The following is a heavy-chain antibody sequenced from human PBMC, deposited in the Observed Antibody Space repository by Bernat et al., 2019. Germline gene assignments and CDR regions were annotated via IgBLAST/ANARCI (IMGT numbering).Heavy chain of an antibody. V-gene: IGHV4-39*01. CDR3: ARQAPDFWGGYSPADY. Sequence: QLQLQESGLGLVKPSETLSLTCTVSGGSISSSSYYWGWIRQPPGKGLEWIGSIYYSGSTYYNPSLKSRVTISVDTSKNQFSLKLSSVTAADTAVYYCARQAPDFWGGYSPADYWGQGTLVTVSS. CDR1: GGSISSSSYY. CDR2: IYYSGST. D-gene: IGHD3-3*01. J-gene: IGHJ4*02.